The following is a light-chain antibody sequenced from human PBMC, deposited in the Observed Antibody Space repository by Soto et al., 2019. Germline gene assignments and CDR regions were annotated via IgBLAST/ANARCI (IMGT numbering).Light chain of an antibody. CDR3: QQYNNWPPYT. V-gene: IGKV3-15*01. CDR2: DAS. J-gene: IGKJ2*01. CDR1: QSVSSN. Sequence: EIVMTQSPGTLSVSPGERATLSCRASQSVSSNLAWYQQKPGQAPRLLIYDASTRATGIPVRFSGSGSGTEFTLTVSSLQSEDFAVYYCQQYNNWPPYTFGQGTKLEIK.